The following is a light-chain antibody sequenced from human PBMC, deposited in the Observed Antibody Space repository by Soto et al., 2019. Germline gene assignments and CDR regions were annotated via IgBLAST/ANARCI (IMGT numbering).Light chain of an antibody. Sequence: DIQMTQSPSSVSASIGATVTITCRASPDNNVYLNWYQQKPGEAPKLIIYSASTLHSGVPSRFTGSGSETDCTLTIRSLQAEDVAAYYCQHGYVAPYSFGQGTKVDIK. CDR1: PDNNVY. V-gene: IGKV1-39*01. CDR2: SAS. J-gene: IGKJ2*03. CDR3: QHGYVAPYS.